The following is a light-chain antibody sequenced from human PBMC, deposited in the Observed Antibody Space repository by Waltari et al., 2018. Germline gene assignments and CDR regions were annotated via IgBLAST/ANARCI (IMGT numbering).Light chain of an antibody. Sequence: QMTQSPSPLPPSVGHRVNTTRRASQSISSYLNWYQQKPGKAPKLLSDAASSLQSGVPSRFSGSGSGTDFTLTISSLQPEDFATYYCQQSYSTPVTFGQGTKLEIK. CDR3: QQSYSTPVT. CDR1: QSISSY. CDR2: AAS. J-gene: IGKJ2*01. V-gene: IGKV1-39*01.